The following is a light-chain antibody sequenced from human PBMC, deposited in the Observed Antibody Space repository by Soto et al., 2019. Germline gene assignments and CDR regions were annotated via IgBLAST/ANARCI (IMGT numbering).Light chain of an antibody. Sequence: QSVLTQPASVSGSPGQSITITCTGTSSDVGGYNYVSWYQQHPGKAPKVLISDVSNRPSGISNRFSGSKSGNTASLTISGLEGEDEPDYYCRSHTRNETWVLGTGNKVTVL. CDR3: RSHTRNETWV. CDR2: DVS. J-gene: IGLJ1*01. CDR1: SSDVGGYNY. V-gene: IGLV2-14*03.